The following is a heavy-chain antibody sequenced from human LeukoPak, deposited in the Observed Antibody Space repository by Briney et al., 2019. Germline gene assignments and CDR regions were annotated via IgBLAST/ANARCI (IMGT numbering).Heavy chain of an antibody. CDR3: AKSAYSSGWSPLDP. D-gene: IGHD6-19*01. CDR1: GFTFSSCG. CDR2: ISYDGSNK. Sequence: GGSLRLSCAASGFTFSSCGMHWVRQAPGKGLEWVAVISYDGSNKYYADSVKGRFTISRDNSKNTLYLQMNSLRAEDTAVYYCAKSAYSSGWSPLDPWGQGTLVTVSS. V-gene: IGHV3-30*18. J-gene: IGHJ5*02.